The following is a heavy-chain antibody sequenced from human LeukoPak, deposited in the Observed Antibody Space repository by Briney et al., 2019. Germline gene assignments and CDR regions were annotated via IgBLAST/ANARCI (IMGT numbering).Heavy chain of an antibody. J-gene: IGHJ4*02. Sequence: GGFLRLSCAACGVSFRSYAMSWLRQEPGKGLEWVSAISGSGGSTYYADSVKGRFTISRDNSKSTLYLQMNSLRAEDTAIYFCTKEYDYSGYLGQGRGYFDYWGQGTLVTVSS. CDR3: TKEYDYSGYLGQGRGYFDY. CDR1: GVSFRSYA. V-gene: IGHV3-23*01. D-gene: IGHD3-22*01. CDR2: ISGSGGST.